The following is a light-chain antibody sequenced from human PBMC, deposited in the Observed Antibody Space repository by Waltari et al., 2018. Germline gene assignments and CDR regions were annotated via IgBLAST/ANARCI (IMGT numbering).Light chain of an antibody. CDR1: SSDIGGYNY. Sequence: QAALTQPPSVSASPGPSVPLPCTGTSSDIGGYNYLSWYQHHPGKAPKLMIYDVSKRPSGVSDRFSGSKSGNTASLTISGLQAEDEADYYCNSYAGSNTFIFGAGTRLTVL. CDR2: DVS. J-gene: IGLJ1*01. V-gene: IGLV2-8*01. CDR3: NSYAGSNTFI.